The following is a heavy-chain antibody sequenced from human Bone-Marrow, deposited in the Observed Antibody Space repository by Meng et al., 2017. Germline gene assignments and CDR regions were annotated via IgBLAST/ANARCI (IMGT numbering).Heavy chain of an antibody. D-gene: IGHD6-19*01. Sequence: QAQLEESGPGLVKPSGTLSLTCGVSGASVSSGYWWTWGRQPPGKGLEWIGEFHHSGTTNYNPSLRSRVTISVDTSKNQFSLRLTSVTAADTAVYYCAASPGWWRIDSWGQGTLVTVSS. CDR2: FHHSGTT. CDR1: GASVSSGYW. J-gene: IGHJ4*02. CDR3: AASPGWWRIDS. V-gene: IGHV4-4*02.